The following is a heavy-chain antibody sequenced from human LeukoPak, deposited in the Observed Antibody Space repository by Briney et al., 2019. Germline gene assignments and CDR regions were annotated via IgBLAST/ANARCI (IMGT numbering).Heavy chain of an antibody. D-gene: IGHD1-14*01. CDR2: IIPIFGTA. Sequence: SVKVSCKASGGTFSSYAISWVRQAPGQGLEWMGGIIPIFGTANYAQKFQGRVTITADESTSTAYMELSSLRSEDTAVYYCASAEVGQDYYYYYCMDVWGKGTTVTVSS. V-gene: IGHV1-69*13. CDR1: GGTFSSYA. J-gene: IGHJ6*03. CDR3: ASAEVGQDYYYYYCMDV.